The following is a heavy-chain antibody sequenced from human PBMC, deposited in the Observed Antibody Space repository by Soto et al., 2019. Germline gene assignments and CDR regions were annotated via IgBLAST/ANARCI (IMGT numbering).Heavy chain of an antibody. CDR3: ARLVDGYPGY. J-gene: IGHJ4*02. Sequence: GESLKISCKASGYTFTSQCIGWVRQKPGKGLEWMGLIFPGDSDTRYSPSFQGQVTISADKSISTAFLQWSSLKASDTAMYYCARLVDGYPGYWGQGTLVTV. D-gene: IGHD5-12*01. CDR1: GYTFTSQC. V-gene: IGHV5-51*01. CDR2: IFPGDSDT.